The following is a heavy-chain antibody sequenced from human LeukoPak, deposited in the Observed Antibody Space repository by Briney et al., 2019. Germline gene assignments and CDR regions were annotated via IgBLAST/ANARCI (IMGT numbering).Heavy chain of an antibody. Sequence: GGSLRLSCAVSGLRFSDYYMSWVRQAPGKGLEWVGLIRDSGEAFYSDFVRGRFAISRDESENTLYRQMNSLRVEDTAVYFCARDRAALQDWVEFDPWGQGTPVSVSS. D-gene: IGHD3/OR15-3a*01. CDR3: ARDRAALQDWVEFDP. V-gene: IGHV3-66*03. J-gene: IGHJ5*02. CDR1: GLRFSDYY. CDR2: IRDSGEA.